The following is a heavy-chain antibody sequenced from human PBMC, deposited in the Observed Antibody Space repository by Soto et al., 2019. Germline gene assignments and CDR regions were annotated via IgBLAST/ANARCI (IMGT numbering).Heavy chain of an antibody. CDR2: INAGNGNT. CDR1: GYTFTSYA. J-gene: IGHJ2*01. CDR3: ARGNRGSIGDYSPYWYFDL. D-gene: IGHD4-17*01. V-gene: IGHV1-3*01. Sequence: QVQLVQSGAEVKKPGASVKVSCKASGYTFTSYAMHWVRQAPGQRLEWMGWINAGNGNTKYSQKFQGRVTITRDTSASTAYRELSSLRSEDTAVYSCARGNRGSIGDYSPYWYFDLWGRGTLVTGSS.